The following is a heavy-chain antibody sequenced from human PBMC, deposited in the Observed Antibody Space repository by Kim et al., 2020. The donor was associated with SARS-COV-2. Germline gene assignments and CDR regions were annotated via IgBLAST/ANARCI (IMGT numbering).Heavy chain of an antibody. D-gene: IGHD6-25*01. V-gene: IGHV5-51*01. J-gene: IGHJ4*02. Sequence: TRYSPSFQGQVTISADKSISTAYLQWSSLKASDTAMYYCARISAAAGDYWGQGTLVTVSS. CDR3: ARISAAAGDY. CDR2: T.